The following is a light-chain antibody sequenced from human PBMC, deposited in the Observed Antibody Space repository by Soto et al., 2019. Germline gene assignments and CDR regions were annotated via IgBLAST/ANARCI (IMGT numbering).Light chain of an antibody. CDR3: AAWDDSLNGPGV. CDR2: SNN. CDR1: SSNIGSNT. V-gene: IGLV1-44*01. J-gene: IGLJ3*02. Sequence: QSVLTQPPSASGTPGQRVTISCSGSSSNIGSNTVNWYQQLPGTAPKLLIYSNNQRPSGVPDRFSGSKSGTSASLAISGLQSEDEADYYGAAWDDSLNGPGVFGGGTKLTVL.